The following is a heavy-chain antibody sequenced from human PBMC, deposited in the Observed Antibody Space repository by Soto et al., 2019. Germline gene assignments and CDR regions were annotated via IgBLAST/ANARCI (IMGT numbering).Heavy chain of an antibody. CDR3: ARDLWTY. V-gene: IGHV3-48*02. CDR1: GFTFSRYS. CDR2: ISSNSITM. J-gene: IGHJ4*02. Sequence: LRLSCAASGFTFSRYSMKWVRQAPGKGLEWVSYISSNSITMFYADSVKGRFTISRDNAKNSLYLQMSSLRDEDTAVYYCARDLWTYWGQGALVTV. D-gene: IGHD3-3*01.